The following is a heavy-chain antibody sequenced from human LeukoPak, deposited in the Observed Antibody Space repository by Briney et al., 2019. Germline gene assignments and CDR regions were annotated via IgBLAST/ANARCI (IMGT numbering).Heavy chain of an antibody. CDR3: ATRLHSSSWYYFDY. CDR2: FDPEDGET. CDR1: GYTLTELS. D-gene: IGHD6-13*01. Sequence: ASVKVSCKVSGYTLTELSMHWVRQAPGKGLEWMGGFDPEDGETIYAQKFQGRVTMTEDTSTDTAYMELSSLRSEDTAVYYCATRLHSSSWYYFDYWGQGTLVTVSS. J-gene: IGHJ4*02. V-gene: IGHV1-24*01.